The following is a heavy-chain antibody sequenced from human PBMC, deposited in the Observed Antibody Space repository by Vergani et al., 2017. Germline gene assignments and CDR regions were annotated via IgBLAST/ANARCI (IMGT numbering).Heavy chain of an antibody. J-gene: IGHJ4*02. CDR2: IIPILGIA. V-gene: IGHV1-69*04. CDR3: AREGYDSSWGY. CDR1: GGTFSSYA. D-gene: IGHD3-22*01. Sequence: QVQLVQSGAEVKKPGSSVKVSCKASGGTFSSYAISWVRQAPGQGLEWMGRIIPILGIANYAPKFQGRVTITADKSTSTSYMELRSLRSEDTAVYYCAREGYDSSWGYWGQGTLVTVSS.